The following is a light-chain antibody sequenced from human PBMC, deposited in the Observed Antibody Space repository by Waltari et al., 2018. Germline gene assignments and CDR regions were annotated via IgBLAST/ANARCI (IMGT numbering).Light chain of an antibody. J-gene: IGLJ2*01. CDR3: SSYAGSNNLV. Sequence: QSALTQPPSASGSPGQSVTISCTGTSRDVGYYVSWYQQHPGKAPKLMISEVTKRPSGVPDRFSGSKSGNTASLTVSGLQAEDEADYYCSSYAGSNNLVFGGGTKLTVL. CDR2: EVT. CDR1: SRDVGYY. V-gene: IGLV2-8*01.